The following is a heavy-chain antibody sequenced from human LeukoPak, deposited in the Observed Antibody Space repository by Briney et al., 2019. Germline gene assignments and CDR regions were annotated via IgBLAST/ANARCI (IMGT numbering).Heavy chain of an antibody. V-gene: IGHV1-69*13. CDR2: IIPIFGTA. CDR3: ARSPREYCSSTSCYLNWFDP. Sequence: SVKVSCKASGGTFSSYAISWVRQAPGQGLEWMGGIIPIFGTANYAQKFQGRVTITADESMSTAYMELSSLRSEDTAVYYCARSPREYCSSTSCYLNWFDPWGRGTLVTVSS. J-gene: IGHJ5*02. D-gene: IGHD2-2*01. CDR1: GGTFSSYA.